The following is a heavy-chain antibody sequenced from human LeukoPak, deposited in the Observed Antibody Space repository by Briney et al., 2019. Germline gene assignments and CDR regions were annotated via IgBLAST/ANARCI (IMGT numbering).Heavy chain of an antibody. CDR3: ARDQVDFWSGYQYYFDY. J-gene: IGHJ4*02. CDR1: GYTFTSYY. Sequence: ASVKVSCKASGYTFTSYYMHWVRQAPGQGLEWMGIINPSGGSTSYAQKFQGRVTMTRDTSTSTVYMELSSLRSEDTAVYYCARDQVDFWSGYQYYFDYWGQGALVTVSS. V-gene: IGHV1-46*01. CDR2: INPSGGST. D-gene: IGHD3-3*01.